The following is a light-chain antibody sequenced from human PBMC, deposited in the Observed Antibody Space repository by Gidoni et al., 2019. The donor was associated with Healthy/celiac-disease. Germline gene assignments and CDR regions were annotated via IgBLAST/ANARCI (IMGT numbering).Light chain of an antibody. V-gene: IGLV3-21*02. CDR3: QVWDSSSDHRM. J-gene: IGLJ3*02. Sequence: YVLTQPPSVSVAPGQTARLTCGGTNIGSKSVHWYQQKPGQSPVLVVYDDSDRPSGIPERFSGSNSGNTATLTISRVEAGDEADYYCQVWDSSSDHRMFGGGTKLTVL. CDR2: DDS. CDR1: NIGSKS.